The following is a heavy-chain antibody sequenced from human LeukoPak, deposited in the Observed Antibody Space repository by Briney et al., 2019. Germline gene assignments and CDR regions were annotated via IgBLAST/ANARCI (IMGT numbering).Heavy chain of an antibody. Sequence: ASVKVSCKASGYTFTGYYMHWVRQAPGQGLEWMGWINPNSGGTNYAQKFQGRVTMTRDTSISTAYMELSRLRSDDTAVYYCAGMDYYDSSGMRYWGQGTLVTVSS. CDR2: INPNSGGT. J-gene: IGHJ4*02. V-gene: IGHV1-2*02. CDR1: GYTFTGYY. D-gene: IGHD3-22*01. CDR3: AGMDYYDSSGMRY.